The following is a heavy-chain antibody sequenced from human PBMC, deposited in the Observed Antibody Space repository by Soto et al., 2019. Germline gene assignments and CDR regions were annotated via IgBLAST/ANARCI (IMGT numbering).Heavy chain of an antibody. J-gene: IGHJ4*02. Sequence: SETQSLTSTVSEGNVAGYCWSWIRQPPGKGLEWIGCIDYNGRAHYNPSLTSRVTMSLDTSNNHFSLKLSSVTTTDTAVYYCARGPDHSKVGYWGQGTLVTVSS. D-gene: IGHD4-4*01. CDR2: IDYNGRA. V-gene: IGHV4-59*02. CDR3: ARGPDHSKVGY. CDR1: EGNVAGYC.